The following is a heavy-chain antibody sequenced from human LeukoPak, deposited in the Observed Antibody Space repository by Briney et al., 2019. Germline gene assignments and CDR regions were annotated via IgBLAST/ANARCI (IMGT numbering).Heavy chain of an antibody. V-gene: IGHV6-1*01. Sequence: SQTLSLTCAISGDSVSSNSAAWNWIRQSPSRGLEWLGRTYYRSKWYNDYAVSVKSRITINPGTSKNQFSLQLNSVTPEDTAVYYCARSSRGSYPLYYYYGMDVWGQGTTVTVSS. CDR1: GDSVSSNSAA. D-gene: IGHD1-26*01. CDR2: TYYRSKWYN. J-gene: IGHJ6*02. CDR3: ARSSRGSYPLYYYYGMDV.